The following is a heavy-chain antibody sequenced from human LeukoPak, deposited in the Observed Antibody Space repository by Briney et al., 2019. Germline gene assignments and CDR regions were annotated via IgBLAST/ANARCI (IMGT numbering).Heavy chain of an antibody. D-gene: IGHD1-26*01. CDR1: GGSISSGDYY. V-gene: IGHV4-30-4*01. CDR3: ARDSGGSYYVLRRYYYYGMDV. J-gene: IGHJ6*02. CDR2: IYYSGST. Sequence: SQTLSLTCTVSGGSISSGDYYWRWIRQPPGKGLEWIVYIYYSGSTYYNPSLKSRITISVDTSKNQFSLKLSSVTAADTAVYYCARDSGGSYYVLRRYYYYGMDVWGQGTTVTVSS.